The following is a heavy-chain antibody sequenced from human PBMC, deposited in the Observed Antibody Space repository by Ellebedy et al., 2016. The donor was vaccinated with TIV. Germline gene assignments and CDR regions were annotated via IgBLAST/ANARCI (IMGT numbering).Heavy chain of an antibody. Sequence: PGGSLRLSCSASGFSFRSYWRSWFRRAPEKGLGWVATIYQVGSADYYVDSVKGRFTISRDNDNKALFLQMNSLRVEDTAVYYCARRGSYGDYAVQINSWFDPWGRGTLVTVSS. D-gene: IGHD4-17*01. CDR3: ARRGSYGDYAVQINSWFDP. V-gene: IGHV3-7*01. CDR1: GFSFRSYW. J-gene: IGHJ5*02. CDR2: IYQVGSAD.